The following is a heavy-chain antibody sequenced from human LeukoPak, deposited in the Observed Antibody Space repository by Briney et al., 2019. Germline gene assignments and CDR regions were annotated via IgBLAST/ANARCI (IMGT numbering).Heavy chain of an antibody. D-gene: IGHD3-9*01. Sequence: ASVKVSCKASGYTFTGYYMHWVRQAPGQGLEWMGWINPNSGGTNYAQKIQGWVTMTRDTSISTAYMELSRLRSDDTAVYYCAREGYFEGGFFDYWGQGTLVTVSS. CDR2: INPNSGGT. CDR1: GYTFTGYY. V-gene: IGHV1-2*04. CDR3: AREGYFEGGFFDY. J-gene: IGHJ4*02.